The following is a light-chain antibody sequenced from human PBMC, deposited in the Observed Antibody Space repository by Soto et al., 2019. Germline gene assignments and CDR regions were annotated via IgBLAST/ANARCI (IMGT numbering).Light chain of an antibody. Sequence: QSVLTQPPSVSGAPGQRVTISCTGSSSNIGAGYDVHWYQPLPGTAPKLLIYGNSNRPSGVPDRFSGSKSGTSASLAITGLQAEDEADYYCQSYDSSLSGSVFGGGTNVTVL. CDR3: QSYDSSLSGSV. CDR1: SSNIGAGYD. J-gene: IGLJ3*02. V-gene: IGLV1-40*01. CDR2: GNS.